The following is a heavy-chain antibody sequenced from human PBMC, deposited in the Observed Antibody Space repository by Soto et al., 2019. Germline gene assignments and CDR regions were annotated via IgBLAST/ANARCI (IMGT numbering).Heavy chain of an antibody. Sequence: GGSLRLSCAASGFTFSSHAMSWVRQAPGKGLEWVSAISGSGGSTYYADSVKGRFTISRDNSKNTLYLQMNSLRAEDTAVYYCASYYDFWSGSAFYYYFMDFWGKGTTVTVSS. V-gene: IGHV3-23*01. J-gene: IGHJ6*03. CDR3: ASYYDFWSGSAFYYYFMDF. CDR2: ISGSGGST. CDR1: GFTFSSHA. D-gene: IGHD3-3*01.